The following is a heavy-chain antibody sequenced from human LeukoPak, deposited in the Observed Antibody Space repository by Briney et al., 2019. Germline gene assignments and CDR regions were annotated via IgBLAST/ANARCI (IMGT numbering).Heavy chain of an antibody. D-gene: IGHD6-6*01. CDR3: ARGYGYSSSSGPHDY. J-gene: IGHJ4*02. V-gene: IGHV4-34*01. CDR1: GGSFSGYY. CDR2: INHSGST. Sequence: SETLSLTCAVYGGSFSGYYWRWIRQPPGKGLEWIGEINHSGSTNYNPSLKSRVTISVNTSKNQFSLKLSSVSAADTAVYYCARGYGYSSSSGPHDYWGQGTLVTVSS.